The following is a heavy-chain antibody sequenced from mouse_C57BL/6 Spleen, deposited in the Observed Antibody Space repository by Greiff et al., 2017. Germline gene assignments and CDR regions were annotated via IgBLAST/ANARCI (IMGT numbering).Heavy chain of an antibody. J-gene: IGHJ2*01. CDR3: ARRGLLRYFDD. CDR2: IDPSDSYT. Sequence: QVQLQQPGAELVMPGASVKLSCKASGYTFTSYWLHWVKQRPGQGLEWIGEIDPSDSYTNYNQKFKGKSTLTVDQSSSTAYMQLSSLTSEDSAVYYCARRGLLRYFDDWGQGTTLTVSS. D-gene: IGHD1-1*01. V-gene: IGHV1-69*01. CDR1: GYTFTSYW.